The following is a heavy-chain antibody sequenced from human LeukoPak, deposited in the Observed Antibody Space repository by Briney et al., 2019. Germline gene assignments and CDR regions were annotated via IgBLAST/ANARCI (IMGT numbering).Heavy chain of an antibody. CDR1: GFTFSASP. V-gene: IGHV3-73*01. J-gene: IGHJ6*03. CDR2: ITGTHAT. Sequence: GGSLRLSCTASGFTFSASPIHWVRQASGKGLEWVGRITGTHATAYAASVKGRFTISKDDSKSTTYLQMNSLETEDTAVYYCIGWTTDMDVWGKGTTVTVSS. D-gene: IGHD4-17*01. CDR3: IGWTTDMDV.